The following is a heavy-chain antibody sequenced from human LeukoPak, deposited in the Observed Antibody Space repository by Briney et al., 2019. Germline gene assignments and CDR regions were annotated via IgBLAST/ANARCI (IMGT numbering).Heavy chain of an antibody. CDR1: GFTFSSYA. CDR2: ISGSGGST. CDR3: AKSMGRGFGATGGNNAFDI. D-gene: IGHD1-26*01. V-gene: IGHV3-23*01. J-gene: IGHJ3*02. Sequence: GGSLRLSCAASGFTFSSYAMSWVRQAPGKGLEWVSAISGSGGSTYSADSVKGRFTISRDNSKNTLYLQMNSLRAEDTAVYYCAKSMGRGFGATGGNNAFDIWGQGTMVTVSS.